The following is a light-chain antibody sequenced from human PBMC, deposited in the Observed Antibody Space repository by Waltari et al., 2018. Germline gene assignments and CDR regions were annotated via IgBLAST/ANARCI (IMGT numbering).Light chain of an antibody. CDR2: DNN. CDR3: GTWDDSLTAVV. V-gene: IGLV1-51*01. J-gene: IGLJ1*01. Sequence: SCSGSSSNIGNNYVSWYQHLPGTAPKLLIYDNNKRPSGIPDRFSGSKSGTSATLGITGLQTGDEADYYCGTWDDSLTAVVFGTGTKVSVL. CDR1: SSNIGNNY.